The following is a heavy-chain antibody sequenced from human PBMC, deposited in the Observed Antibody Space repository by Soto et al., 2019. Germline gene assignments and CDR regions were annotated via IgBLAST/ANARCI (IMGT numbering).Heavy chain of an antibody. CDR2: IDPRDSYT. V-gene: IGHV5-10-1*01. CDR3: PCHGGGGNSDCHIDCDV. Sequence: GESLKISCKGSAYSLTSYWISWVRQMHGKGLEWMGRIDPRDSYTNYSPSFQGHVTISADKSISTPYLQWSSLKIMYTAMYYCPCHGGGGNSDCHIDCDVSGKGPTVIVYS. D-gene: IGHD2-21*02. J-gene: IGHJ6*04. CDR1: AYSLTSYW.